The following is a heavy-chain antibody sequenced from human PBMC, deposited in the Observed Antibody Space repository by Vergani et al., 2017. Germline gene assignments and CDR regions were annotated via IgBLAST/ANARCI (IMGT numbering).Heavy chain of an antibody. V-gene: IGHV3-30*18. CDR2: ISYDGSNK. CDR1: GFTFSSYG. Sequence: QVQLVESGGGVVQPGRSLRLSCAASGFTFSSYGMHWVRQAPGKGLEWVAVISYDGSNKYYADSVKGRFTISRDNSKNTLYLQMNSLRAEDTAVYYCAKDRSGSVAVAELVSWGQGTLVTVSS. CDR3: AKDRSGSVAVAELVS. D-gene: IGHD6-19*01. J-gene: IGHJ4*02.